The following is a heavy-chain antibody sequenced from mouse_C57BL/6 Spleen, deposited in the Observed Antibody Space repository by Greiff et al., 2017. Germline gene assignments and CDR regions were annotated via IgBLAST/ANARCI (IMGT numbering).Heavy chain of an antibody. J-gene: IGHJ2*01. Sequence: VQVVESGAELVRPGTSVKMSCKASGYTFTNSWIGWAKQRPGHGLEWIGDLYPGGGYTNYNEKFKGKATLTADKSSSTAYLQCSSLTSEDSSIYDCARGSTGDYYFDYWGQGTTLTVSS. D-gene: IGHD5-1*01. CDR1: GYTFTNSW. CDR2: LYPGGGYT. V-gene: IGHV1-63*01. CDR3: ARGSTGDYYFDY.